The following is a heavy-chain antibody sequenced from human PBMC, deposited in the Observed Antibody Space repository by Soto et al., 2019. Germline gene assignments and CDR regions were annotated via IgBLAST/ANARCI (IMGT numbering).Heavy chain of an antibody. J-gene: IGHJ6*02. CDR3: AKGRSYYYYYGVDV. CDR1: GFTFSSCA. CDR2: IIDSGGST. V-gene: IGHV3-23*01. Sequence: EVQLLESGGGLVQPGGSLRLSCAAPGFTFSSCAMGWVRQAPGKGLEWVSDIIDSGGSTYYADSVKVRFTISRDNSKSTLYLQRNSLRDEDTALYYCAKGRSYYYYYGVDVWGQGTTVTVSS.